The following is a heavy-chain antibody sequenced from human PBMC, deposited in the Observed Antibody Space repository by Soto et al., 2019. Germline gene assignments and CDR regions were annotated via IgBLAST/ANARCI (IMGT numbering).Heavy chain of an antibody. CDR2: ISYDGSNK. CDR3: ARGHWQIEE. D-gene: IGHD1-1*01. CDR1: GFTFSSYW. V-gene: IGHV3-7*05. J-gene: IGHJ4*02. Sequence: GGSLRLSCAASGFTFSSYWMSWVRQAPGKGLEWVAVISYDGSNKYYADSVKGRFTISRDNARNSLFLQMNSLGAEDTAVYYCARGHWQIEEWGQGTLVTVSS.